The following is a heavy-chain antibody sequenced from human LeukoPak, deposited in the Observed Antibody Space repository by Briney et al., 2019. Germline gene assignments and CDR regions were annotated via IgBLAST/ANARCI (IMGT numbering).Heavy chain of an antibody. Sequence: ASVKVSCKASGYSFSRYGISWVRQAPGQGLEWMGWISTYNGNTNYAQKFQGRVTMTTDTSTNTAYMELRSLRSDDTAVYYCARDRYYGSGSKIYPADWFDPWGQGTLVTVSS. J-gene: IGHJ5*02. CDR2: ISTYNGNT. V-gene: IGHV1-18*01. CDR3: ARDRYYGSGSKIYPADWFDP. D-gene: IGHD3-10*01. CDR1: GYSFSRYG.